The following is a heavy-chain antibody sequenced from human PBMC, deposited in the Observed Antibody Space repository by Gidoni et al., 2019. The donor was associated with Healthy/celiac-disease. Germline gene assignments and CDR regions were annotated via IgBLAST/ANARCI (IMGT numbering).Heavy chain of an antibody. V-gene: IGHV4-34*01. CDR1: GVSFSGYY. J-gene: IGHJ6*03. D-gene: IGHD3-3*01. CDR2: INHSGST. CDR3: ARDASDFWSYYYYYMDV. Sequence: QVPLQQWGAGLLKPSETLSLTCAVYGVSFSGYYWSWIRQPPGKGLEWIGEINHSGSTNYNPSLKSRVTISVDTSKNQFSLKLSSVTAADTAVYYCARDASDFWSYYYYYMDVWGKGTTVTVSS.